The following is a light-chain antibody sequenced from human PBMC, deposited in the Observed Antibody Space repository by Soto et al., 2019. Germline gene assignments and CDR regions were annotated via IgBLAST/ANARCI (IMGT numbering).Light chain of an antibody. J-gene: IGKJ4*01. CDR1: HDVSRN. CDR3: QQYNSMLS. Sequence: DIQMTQSPSSLSASEGDRVTITCQSSHDVSRNLNWFQQKPGEAPQLLIYDASNLERGVPSRFSGSGSGTDFTLTISSLQPEDVATYYCQQYNSMLSFGGGTEVELK. CDR2: DAS. V-gene: IGKV1-33*01.